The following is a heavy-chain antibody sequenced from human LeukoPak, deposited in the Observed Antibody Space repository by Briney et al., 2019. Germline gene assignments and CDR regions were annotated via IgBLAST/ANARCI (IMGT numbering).Heavy chain of an antibody. V-gene: IGHV4-4*02. CDR1: GGPISSSNW. CDR2: IYHSGST. Sequence: SETLSLTCAVSGGPISSSNWWSWVRQPPGKGLEWIGEIYHSGSTNYNPSLKSRVTISVDKSKNQFSLKLSSVTAADTAVYYCARLTIWAEMVVTAIDDAFDIWGQGTMVTVSS. D-gene: IGHD2-21*02. CDR3: ARLTIWAEMVVTAIDDAFDI. J-gene: IGHJ3*02.